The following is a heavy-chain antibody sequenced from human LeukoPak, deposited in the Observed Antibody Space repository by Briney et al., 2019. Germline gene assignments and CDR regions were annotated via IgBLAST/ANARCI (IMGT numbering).Heavy chain of an antibody. CDR1: GGPIYSYY. CDR3: ARDRGYSYGYDFDY. V-gene: IGHV4-4*07. D-gene: IGHD5-18*01. J-gene: IGHJ4*02. Sequence: SETLSLTCTVSGGPIYSYYWSWIRQTAGKGLEWIGRLYPGVSTNYNPSLKSRVTISVDTSKNQFSLKLSSVTAADTAVYYCARDRGYSYGYDFDYWGQGTLVTVSS. CDR2: LYPGVST.